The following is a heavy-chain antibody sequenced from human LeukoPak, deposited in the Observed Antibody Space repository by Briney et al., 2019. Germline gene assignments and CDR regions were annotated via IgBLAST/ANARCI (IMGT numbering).Heavy chain of an antibody. Sequence: PGGSLRLSCAASGFTFSSYSMNWVRQAPGKGLEWVSSISSSSSYIYYADSLKGRFTISRDNDKNSLYLQMNSLRAEDTAVYYCARDPGQQTPTGDYPYYFDYWGQGTLVTVSS. D-gene: IGHD4-17*01. CDR3: ARDPGQQTPTGDYPYYFDY. CDR2: ISSSSSYI. V-gene: IGHV3-21*01. CDR1: GFTFSSYS. J-gene: IGHJ4*02.